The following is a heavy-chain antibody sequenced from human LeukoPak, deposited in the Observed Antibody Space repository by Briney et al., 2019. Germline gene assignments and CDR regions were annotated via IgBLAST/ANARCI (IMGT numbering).Heavy chain of an antibody. CDR3: ARDRGWGYWTYGGDY. CDR2: ISSSGSTI. J-gene: IGHJ4*02. CDR1: GFTFSSYE. D-gene: IGHD1-7*01. V-gene: IGHV3-48*03. Sequence: GGSLRLSCAASGFTFSSYEMNWVRQAPGKGLEWVSYISSSGSTIYYADSVRGRFTISRDNAKNSLFLQMNSLRAEDTAVYYCARDRGWGYWTYGGDYWGQGTLVTVSS.